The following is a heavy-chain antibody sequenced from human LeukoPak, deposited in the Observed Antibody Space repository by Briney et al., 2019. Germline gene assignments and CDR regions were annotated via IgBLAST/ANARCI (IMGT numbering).Heavy chain of an antibody. CDR3: ARRGSSWPQSPYYFDY. Sequence: PSETLSLTCTVSGGSISSYYWSWIRQPPGKGLEWIGYIYYSGSTNYNPPLKSRVTISVDTSKNQFSLKLSSVTAADTAVYYCARRGSSWPQSPYYFDYWGQGTLVTVSS. D-gene: IGHD6-13*01. CDR2: IYYSGST. CDR1: GGSISSYY. J-gene: IGHJ4*02. V-gene: IGHV4-59*08.